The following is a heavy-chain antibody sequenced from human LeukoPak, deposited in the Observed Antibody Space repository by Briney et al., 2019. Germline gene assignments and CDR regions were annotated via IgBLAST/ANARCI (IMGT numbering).Heavy chain of an antibody. Sequence: PGGPLRLSCAASAFTFSSYAMTWVRQAPGKGLEWVSSISPSSENTYYADSVQGRFTISRDNSKNTLYLQMNSLRAEDTAIYYCAKDDYYRSSDYWGQGTLVTVSS. V-gene: IGHV3-23*01. CDR3: AKDDYYRSSDY. CDR1: AFTFSSYA. J-gene: IGHJ4*02. D-gene: IGHD3-22*01. CDR2: ISPSSENT.